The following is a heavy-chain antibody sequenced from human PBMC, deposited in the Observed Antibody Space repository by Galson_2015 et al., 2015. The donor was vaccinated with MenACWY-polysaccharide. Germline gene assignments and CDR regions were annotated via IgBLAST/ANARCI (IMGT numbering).Heavy chain of an antibody. D-gene: IGHD5-18*01. CDR3: ARLGSYDISLGYFDY. CDR1: GYSFTSYW. J-gene: IGHJ4*02. Sequence: QSGAEVKKPGESLTISCKGSGYSFTSYWIGWVRQMPGKGLEWMGIIYPGDSDTRYSPSFQGQVTISADKSISTAYLQWSSLKASDTAMYYCARLGSYDISLGYFDYWGQGTLVTVSS. CDR2: IYPGDSDT. V-gene: IGHV5-51*01.